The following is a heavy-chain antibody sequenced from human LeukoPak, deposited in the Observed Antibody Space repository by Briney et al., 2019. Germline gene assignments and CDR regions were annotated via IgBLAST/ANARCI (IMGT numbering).Heavy chain of an antibody. CDR1: GFTFSSYS. D-gene: IGHD6-13*01. J-gene: IGHJ4*02. CDR3: ASYSDPIAAAGTGFDY. CDR2: ISSSSSYT. V-gene: IGHV3-21*01. Sequence: GGSLRLSCAASGFTFSSYSMNWVRQAPGKGLEWVSSISSSSSYTYYADSVKGRFTISRDNAKNSLYLQMNSLRAEDTAVYYCASYSDPIAAAGTGFDYWGQGTLVTVSS.